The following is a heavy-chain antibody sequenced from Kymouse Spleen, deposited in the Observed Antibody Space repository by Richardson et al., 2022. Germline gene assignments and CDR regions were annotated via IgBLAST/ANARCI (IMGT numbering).Heavy chain of an antibody. V-gene: IGHV3-9*01. Sequence: EVQLVESGGGLVQPGRSLRLSCAASGFTFDDYAMHWVRQAPGKGLEWVSGISWNSGSIGYADSVKGRFTISRDNAKNSLYLQMNSLRAEDTALYYCAKAPLRTPYYYYGMDVWGQGTTVTVSS. CDR1: GFTFDDYA. D-gene: IGHD3-3*01,IGHD3-9*01. CDR2: ISWNSGSI. J-gene: IGHJ6*02. CDR3: AKAPLRTPYYYYGMDV.